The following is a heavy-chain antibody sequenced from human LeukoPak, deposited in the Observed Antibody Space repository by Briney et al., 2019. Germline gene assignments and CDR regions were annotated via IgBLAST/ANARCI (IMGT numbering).Heavy chain of an antibody. V-gene: IGHV3-33*01. D-gene: IGHD3-10*01. J-gene: IGHJ4*02. CDR3: ARAYYGSGSYYTVDY. CDR2: IWYDGSNK. Sequence: PGGSLRLSCAASGFTFSSYGMHWVRQAPGKGLEWVAVIWYDGSNKYYADSVKGRFTISRDNSKNTLYLQMNSLRAEDTAVYYCARAYYGSGSYYTVDYWGQGTLVTVSS. CDR1: GFTFSSYG.